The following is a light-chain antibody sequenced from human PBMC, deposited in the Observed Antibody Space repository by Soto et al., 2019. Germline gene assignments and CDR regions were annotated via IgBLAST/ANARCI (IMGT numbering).Light chain of an antibody. CDR2: GAS. J-gene: IGKJ1*01. Sequence: EIVMTQSPATLSVSPGERATLSCRAGQSVSSNLAWYQQEPGQAPRLLIYGASTRATGIPARFSGSGSGTEFTLTISSLQSEDFAVYYCQQYNNWWTFGQGTKVEIK. V-gene: IGKV3-15*01. CDR1: QSVSSN. CDR3: QQYNNWWT.